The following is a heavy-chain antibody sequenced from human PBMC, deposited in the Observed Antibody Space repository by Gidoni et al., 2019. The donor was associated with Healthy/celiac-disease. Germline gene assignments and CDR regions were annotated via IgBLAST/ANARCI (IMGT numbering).Heavy chain of an antibody. CDR3: ARLPLEGYYYYYMDV. Sequence: GESLKISCKGSGYSFTSYWIGWVRQMPGKGLEWMGIIYPGDSDTRYSPSFQGQVTISADKSISTAYLQWSSLKASDTAMYYCARLPLEGYYYYYMDVWGKGTTVTVSS. CDR1: GYSFTSYW. V-gene: IGHV5-51*01. J-gene: IGHJ6*03. D-gene: IGHD3-3*01. CDR2: IYPGDSDT.